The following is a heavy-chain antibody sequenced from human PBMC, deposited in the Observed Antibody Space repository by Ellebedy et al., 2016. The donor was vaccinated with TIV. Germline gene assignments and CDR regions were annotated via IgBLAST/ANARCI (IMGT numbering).Heavy chain of an antibody. D-gene: IGHD2-15*01. CDR2: TNVGNGNT. CDR1: GYTFISHA. CDR3: AKRMNRFYDY. V-gene: IGHV1-3*01. Sequence: ASVKVSCKASGYTFISHAIHWVRQAPGQRLEWMGWTNVGNGNTKYSQKFQGRVTITRDTSASTAYMELGSLRSEDTAVYYCAKRMNRFYDYWGQGTLVTVSS. J-gene: IGHJ4*02.